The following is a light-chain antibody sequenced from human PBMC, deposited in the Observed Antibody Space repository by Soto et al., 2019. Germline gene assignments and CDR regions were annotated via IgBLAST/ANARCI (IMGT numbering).Light chain of an antibody. CDR1: QSVSSY. J-gene: IGKJ1*01. CDR2: DAS. Sequence: EIVLTQSPATLSLSPGERATLSCRASQSVSSYLAWYQQKPGQAPRLLIYDASNRATGIPARFSGSGSGTDFTLTIRTLEPEDFAVYYCQPRSNSWTFGQGTKVEIK. V-gene: IGKV3-11*01. CDR3: QPRSNSWT.